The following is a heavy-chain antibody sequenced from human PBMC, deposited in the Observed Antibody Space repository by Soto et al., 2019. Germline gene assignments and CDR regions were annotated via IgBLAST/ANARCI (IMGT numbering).Heavy chain of an antibody. V-gene: IGHV1-69*01. J-gene: IGHJ4*02. CDR2: IIPIFGTA. Sequence: QVQLVQSGAEVKKPGSSVKVSCKASGGTFSSYSINWVRQAPGQGLEWMGGIIPIFGTANYAQKFQGRVTITADESTSPANMEASSLGTGETAVYFGARYCGRHSWGIDYWGQGTLVTVSS. CDR1: GGTFSSYS. CDR3: ARYCGRHSWGIDY. D-gene: IGHD1-26*01.